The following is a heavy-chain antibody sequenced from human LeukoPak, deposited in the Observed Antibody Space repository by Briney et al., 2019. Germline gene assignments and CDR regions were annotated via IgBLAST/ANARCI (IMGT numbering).Heavy chain of an antibody. J-gene: IGHJ6*03. V-gene: IGHV4-61*02. D-gene: IGHD4-17*01. Sequence: ASETLSLTCTVSGGSISSGSYYLSWIRHPAGKGLEWIGRIYTSGSTNYNPSLKSRATISVDTSKNQFSLKLSSVTAADTAVYYCARWANYGDYYYYYYMDVWGKGTTVTVSS. CDR3: ARWANYGDYYYYYYMDV. CDR2: IYTSGST. CDR1: GGSISSGSYY.